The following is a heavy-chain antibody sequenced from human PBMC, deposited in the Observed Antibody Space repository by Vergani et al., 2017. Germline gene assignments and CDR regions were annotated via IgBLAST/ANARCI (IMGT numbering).Heavy chain of an antibody. Sequence: QVQLQQWGAGLLKPSETLSLTCAVYGGSFSGYYWSWIRQPPGKGLEWIGYIYYSGSTYYNPSLKSRVTITVDTSKNQFSLKLSSVTAADTAVYYCAGIARGWRGANRQFDYWGQGTLVTVSS. CDR2: IYYSGST. D-gene: IGHD3-10*01. J-gene: IGHJ4*02. CDR3: AGIARGWRGANRQFDY. V-gene: IGHV4-34*01. CDR1: GGSFSGYY.